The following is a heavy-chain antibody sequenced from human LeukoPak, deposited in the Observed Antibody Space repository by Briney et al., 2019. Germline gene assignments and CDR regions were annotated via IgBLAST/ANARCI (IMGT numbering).Heavy chain of an antibody. V-gene: IGHV4-34*01. CDR3: ARDIVVVPAAMAWFDP. J-gene: IGHJ5*02. CDR2: INHSGST. D-gene: IGHD2-2*01. Sequence: SETLSLTCAVYGGSFSGYYWSWIRQPPGKGLEWIGEINHSGSTNYNPSLKSRVTISVDTSKNQFSLKLSSVTAADTAVYYRARDIVVVPAAMAWFDPWGQGTLVTVSS. CDR1: GGSFSGYY.